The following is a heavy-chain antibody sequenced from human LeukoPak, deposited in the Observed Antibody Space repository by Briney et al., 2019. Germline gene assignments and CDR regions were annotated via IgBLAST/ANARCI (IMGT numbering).Heavy chain of an antibody. CDR2: ISYDGSNK. CDR3: ARDDGDYVQRWYYYGMDV. D-gene: IGHD4-17*01. J-gene: IGHJ6*02. V-gene: IGHV3-30*04. Sequence: GRSLRLSCAASGLTFSSYAMHWVRQAPGKGLEWVAVISYDGSNKYYADSVKGRFTISRDNSKNTLYLQMNSLRAEDTAVYYCARDDGDYVQRWYYYGMDVWGQGTTVTVYS. CDR1: GLTFSSYA.